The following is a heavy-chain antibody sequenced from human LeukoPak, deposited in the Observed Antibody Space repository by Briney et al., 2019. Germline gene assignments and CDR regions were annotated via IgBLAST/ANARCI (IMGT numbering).Heavy chain of an antibody. D-gene: IGHD2-15*01. CDR3: ARGGGYCIGGSCYYFDC. J-gene: IGHJ4*02. CDR1: GYTFSSYY. CDR2: INPSGGST. Sequence: WASVKVSCKAAGYTFSSYYMHWVRQAPGQGLEWMGIINPSGGSTSYAQKFQGRVTVIRDTSTSTVYMELSSLRSEDTAVYYCARGGGYCIGGSCYYFDCWGQGTLVTVSS. V-gene: IGHV1-46*01.